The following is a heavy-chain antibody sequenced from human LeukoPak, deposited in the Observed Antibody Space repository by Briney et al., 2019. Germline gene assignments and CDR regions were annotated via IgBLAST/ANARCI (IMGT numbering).Heavy chain of an antibody. J-gene: IGHJ5*02. CDR1: GGSFSGYY. Sequence: SQTLSLTCAVYGGSFSGYYWSWIRQPPGKGLEWIGEINHSGSTNYNPSLKSRVTISVGTSKNQFSLKLSSVTAADTAVYYCARMRRSIAARRGNWFDPWGQGTLVTVSS. CDR3: ARMRRSIAARRGNWFDP. CDR2: INHSGST. V-gene: IGHV4-34*01. D-gene: IGHD6-6*01.